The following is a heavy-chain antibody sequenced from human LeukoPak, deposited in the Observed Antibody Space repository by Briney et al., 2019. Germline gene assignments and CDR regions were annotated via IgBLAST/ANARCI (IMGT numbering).Heavy chain of an antibody. J-gene: IGHJ4*02. CDR2: IYHSGST. CDR1: GGSISSYY. D-gene: IGHD3-22*01. V-gene: IGHV4-59*01. Sequence: PSETLSLTCTVSGGSISSYYWSWIRQPPGKGLEYIGYIYHSGSTNYNPSLKSRVTMSVDKSKNQCSLRLRSVTAADTAVYYCARTSYYYDSSGYYILSYYFDFWGQGTLVTVSS. CDR3: ARTSYYYDSSGYYILSYYFDF.